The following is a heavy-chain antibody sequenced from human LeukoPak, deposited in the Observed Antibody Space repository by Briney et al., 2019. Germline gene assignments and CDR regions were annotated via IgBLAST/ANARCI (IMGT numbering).Heavy chain of an antibody. D-gene: IGHD3-16*02. CDR2: ISYDGSNK. CDR3: ATGLGELSFYGDY. J-gene: IGHJ4*02. V-gene: IGHV3-30*03. CDR1: GFTFSSYG. Sequence: PGGSLRLSCAASGFTFSSYGMHWVRQAPGKGLEWVAVISYDGSNKYYADSVKGRFTISRDNSKNTLYLQMSSLRAEDTAVYYCATGLGELSFYGDYWGQGTLVTVSS.